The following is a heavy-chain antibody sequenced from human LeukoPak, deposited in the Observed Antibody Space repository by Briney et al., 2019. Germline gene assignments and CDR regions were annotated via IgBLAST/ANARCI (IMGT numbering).Heavy chain of an antibody. V-gene: IGHV3-48*02. Sequence: GGSLRLSCAASGFTLSSYSMNWVRQAPGKGLEWLSYISTSGTTVYYADSVKGRFTISRDNAKNSLYLQMNSLRDEDTAVYYCATYSTGFDIWGQGTVVTVSS. CDR3: ATYSTGFDI. CDR2: ISTSGTTV. J-gene: IGHJ3*02. CDR1: GFTLSSYS. D-gene: IGHD6-19*01.